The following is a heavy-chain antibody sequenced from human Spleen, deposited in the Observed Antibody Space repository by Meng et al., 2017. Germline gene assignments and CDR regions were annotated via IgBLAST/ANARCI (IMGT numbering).Heavy chain of an antibody. V-gene: IGHV3-23*01. D-gene: IGHD6-19*01. Sequence: GGSLRLSCAVSGLNFRHYAMSWVRQAPGKGLEWVSDVRGSGASTNYADSVKGRFTISRDNSKNTVYLHMTSLRADDTAVYYCAKGGDSSGRYNYWGQGSLVTVSS. J-gene: IGHJ4*02. CDR2: VRGSGAST. CDR3: AKGGDSSGRYNY. CDR1: GLNFRHYA.